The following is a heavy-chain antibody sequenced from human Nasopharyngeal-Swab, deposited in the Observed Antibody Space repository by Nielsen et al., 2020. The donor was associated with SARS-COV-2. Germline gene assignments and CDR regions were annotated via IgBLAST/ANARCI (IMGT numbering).Heavy chain of an antibody. D-gene: IGHD3-10*01. V-gene: IGHV4-39*07. Sequence: SETLSLICTVSGGSITSDSHYWGWIRQPPGKGLERIGNIYYSGRTYYNPSLKSRVTILVDTSKNQFSLRLSSVTAADTAVYYCARDGVYYLGSGSYYNPIYFDYWGQGTLVTVSS. CDR2: IYYSGRT. CDR1: GGSITSDSHY. J-gene: IGHJ4*02. CDR3: ARDGVYYLGSGSYYNPIYFDY.